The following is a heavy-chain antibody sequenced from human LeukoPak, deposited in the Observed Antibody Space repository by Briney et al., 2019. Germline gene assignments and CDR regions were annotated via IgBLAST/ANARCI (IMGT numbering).Heavy chain of an antibody. J-gene: IGHJ4*02. V-gene: IGHV4-59*01. D-gene: IGHD6-19*01. Sequence: SETLSLTCTVSGGSISSYYWNWIRQAPGKGLEWIGYIHYSGSTNHNSSLKSRVTISVDTSKNQYSLKLSSVTAADTAVYYCATTYSSGWNPIDYWGQGTLVTVSS. CDR2: IHYSGST. CDR3: ATTYSSGWNPIDY. CDR1: GGSISSYY.